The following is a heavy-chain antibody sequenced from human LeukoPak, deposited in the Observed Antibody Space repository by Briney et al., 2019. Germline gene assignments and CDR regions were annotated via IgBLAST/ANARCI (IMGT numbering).Heavy chain of an antibody. Sequence: VASVKVSCKASGGTFSSYAISWVRQARGQGLEWMGGIIPIFGTANYAQKFQGRVTITADESTSTAHMELSSLRSEDTAVYYCARDSVERRRVVPAASFDYWGQGTLVTVSS. D-gene: IGHD2-2*01. CDR2: IIPIFGTA. J-gene: IGHJ4*02. CDR3: ARDSVERRRVVPAASFDY. CDR1: GGTFSSYA. V-gene: IGHV1-69*13.